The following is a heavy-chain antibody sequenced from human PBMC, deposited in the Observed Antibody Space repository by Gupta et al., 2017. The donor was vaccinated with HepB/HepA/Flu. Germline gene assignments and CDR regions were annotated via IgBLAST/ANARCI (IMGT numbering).Heavy chain of an antibody. V-gene: IGHV4-34*01. CDR2: INHSGST. D-gene: IGHD3-3*01. Sequence: QVQLQPWGAGLLKPSETLSLTCAVYGGSFSGYSWSWIRQPPGKGLEWIGEINHSGSTNYNPSLKSRVTISVDTSKNQFSLKLSSVTAADTAVYYCARVDDFWSPTNQPRNYYMDVWGKGTTVTVS. CDR1: GGSFSGYS. CDR3: ARVDDFWSPTNQPRNYYMDV. J-gene: IGHJ6*03.